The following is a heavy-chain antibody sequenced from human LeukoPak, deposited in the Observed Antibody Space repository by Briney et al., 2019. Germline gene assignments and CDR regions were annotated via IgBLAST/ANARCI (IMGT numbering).Heavy chain of an antibody. CDR1: GYTFTSYG. CDR2: ISAYNGNT. D-gene: IGHD3-10*01. CDR3: ARSGRVLWFGELLYKTNDY. V-gene: IGHV1-18*01. Sequence: GASVKVSCKASGYTFTSYGISWVRQAPGQGLEWMGWISAYNGNTNYAQKLQGRVTMTTDTSTSTAYMELRSLRSDDTAVYYCARSGRVLWFGELLYKTNDYWGQGTLVTVSS. J-gene: IGHJ4*02.